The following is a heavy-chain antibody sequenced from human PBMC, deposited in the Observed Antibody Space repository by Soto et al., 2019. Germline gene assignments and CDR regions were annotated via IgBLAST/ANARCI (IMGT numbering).Heavy chain of an antibody. D-gene: IGHD5-12*01. Sequence: QLQLQDSGSGLVKPSQNLSLTCAVSGGSISSGGYSWSWMRQPPGKGLEWIGYIYHSGSTDYNPSLKSLVTISVDRSKNQFSLKLSSVTAADTAVYYCAAGGGLPRYYWGQGTLVTVSS. V-gene: IGHV4-30-2*01. CDR3: AAGGGLPRYY. J-gene: IGHJ4*02. CDR2: IYHSGST. CDR1: GGSISSGGYS.